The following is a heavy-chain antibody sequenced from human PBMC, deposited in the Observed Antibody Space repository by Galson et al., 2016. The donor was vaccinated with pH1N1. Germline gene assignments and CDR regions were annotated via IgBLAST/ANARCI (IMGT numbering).Heavy chain of an antibody. J-gene: IGHJ4*02. Sequence: SETLSLTCTVSGDSITSTGSYWGWFRQPPGKELEWIASVYYSEDTYYNPSLKSRVTMSVDTSKRYFSLNLSSVTAADTAGYYCARGRSSKWGGSVYFDYWGQETRVTVSS. V-gene: IGHV4-39*07. CDR2: VYYSEDT. D-gene: IGHD6-13*01. CDR3: ARGRSSKWGGSVYFDY. CDR1: GDSITSTGSY.